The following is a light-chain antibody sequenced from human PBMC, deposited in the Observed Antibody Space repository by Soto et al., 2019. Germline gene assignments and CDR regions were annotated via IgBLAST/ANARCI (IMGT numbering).Light chain of an antibody. CDR3: SSYAGMRVL. J-gene: IGLJ2*01. Sequence: QSALTQPPSASGSPGQSVTISCAGTSSDVGAFHYVSWHQQHPGKAPKVLIYEVTKRPSGVPDRFSGSKSGNTASLTVSGLQAEDEADYYCSSYAGMRVLFGGGTKLTVL. CDR1: SSDVGAFHY. CDR2: EVT. V-gene: IGLV2-8*01.